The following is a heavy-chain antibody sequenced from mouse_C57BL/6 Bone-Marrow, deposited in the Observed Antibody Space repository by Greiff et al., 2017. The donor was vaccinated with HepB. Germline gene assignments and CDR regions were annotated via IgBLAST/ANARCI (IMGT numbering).Heavy chain of an antibody. Sequence: DVMLVESGGGLVQPGESLKLSCESNEYEFPSHDMSWVRKTPEKRLELVAAINSDGGSTYYPDTMERRFIISRDNTKKTLYLQMSSLRSEDTALYYCARPDSSGYRDYFDYWGQGTTLTVSS. J-gene: IGHJ2*01. CDR1: EYEFPSHD. D-gene: IGHD3-2*02. CDR2: INSDGGST. V-gene: IGHV5-2*01. CDR3: ARPDSSGYRDYFDY.